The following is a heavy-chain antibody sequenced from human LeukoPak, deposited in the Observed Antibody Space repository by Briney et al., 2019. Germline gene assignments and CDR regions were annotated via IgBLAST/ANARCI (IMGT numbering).Heavy chain of an antibody. D-gene: IGHD3-16*02. CDR1: GFTFSNFW. J-gene: IGHJ4*02. CDR3: ARVNYDYVWGSFRSDY. Sequence: GGSLRLSCAASGFTFSNFWMSWVRQAPGKGLEWVANIKQDGSEKYYVDSVKGRFTISRDNAKNSLYLQMNSLRAEDTAVYYCARVNYDYVWGSFRSDYWGQGTLVTVSS. V-gene: IGHV3-7*01. CDR2: IKQDGSEK.